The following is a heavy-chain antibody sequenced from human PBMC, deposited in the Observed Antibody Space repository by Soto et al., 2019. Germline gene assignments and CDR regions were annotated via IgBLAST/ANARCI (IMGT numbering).Heavy chain of an antibody. D-gene: IGHD1-26*01. Sequence: PGGSLRLSCGGSGFTCTSHWMSWVRQAPGRGLEWVASVNDDENVRHYVDSVKGRFTISRDNAKNSLYLQLNSLRAEDTALYFCARSIVGADMVFDYWGQGTLVTVSS. V-gene: IGHV3-7*01. J-gene: IGHJ4*02. CDR1: GFTCTSHW. CDR3: ARSIVGADMVFDY. CDR2: VNDDENVR.